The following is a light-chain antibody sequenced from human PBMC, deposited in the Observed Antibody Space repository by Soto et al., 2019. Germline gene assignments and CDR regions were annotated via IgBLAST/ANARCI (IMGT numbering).Light chain of an antibody. CDR3: SSYTSSTLYV. V-gene: IGLV2-14*01. Sequence: ALTQPASVSGSPGQSITISCTGTSSDVGGYNYVSWYQQHPGKAPKLMIYEVSNRPSGVSNRFSGSKSGNTASLTISGLRAEDEADYYCSSYTSSTLYVFGTGTKVTVL. J-gene: IGLJ1*01. CDR2: EVS. CDR1: SSDVGGYNY.